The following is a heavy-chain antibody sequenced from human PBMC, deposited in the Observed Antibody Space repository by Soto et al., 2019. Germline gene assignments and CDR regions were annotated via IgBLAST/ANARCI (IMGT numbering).Heavy chain of an antibody. CDR2: ISYDGSNK. CDR3: AKGDILTLFGFDY. D-gene: IGHD3-9*01. Sequence: QVQLVESGGGVVQPGRSLRLSCAASGFTFSSYGRHWVRQAPGKGLEWVAVISYDGSNKYYADSVKGRFTISRDNSKNTLYLQMNRLRAEDTALYYCAKGDILTLFGFDYWGQGTLVTVSS. J-gene: IGHJ4*02. V-gene: IGHV3-30*18. CDR1: GFTFSSYG.